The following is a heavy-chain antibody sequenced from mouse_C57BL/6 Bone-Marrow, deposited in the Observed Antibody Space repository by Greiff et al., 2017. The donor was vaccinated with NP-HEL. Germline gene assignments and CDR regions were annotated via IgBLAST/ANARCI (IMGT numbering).Heavy chain of an antibody. CDR3: TTYDYGYAMDY. D-gene: IGHD2-4*01. V-gene: IGHV14-4*01. CDR1: GFNIKDDY. Sequence: VQLKQSGAELVRPGASVKLSCTASGFNIKDDYMPWVKQRPEQGLEWIGWIDPENGDTEYASKFQGKATITADTSSNTAYLQLSSLTSEDTAVYYCTTYDYGYAMDYWGQGTSVTVSS. J-gene: IGHJ4*01. CDR2: IDPENGDT.